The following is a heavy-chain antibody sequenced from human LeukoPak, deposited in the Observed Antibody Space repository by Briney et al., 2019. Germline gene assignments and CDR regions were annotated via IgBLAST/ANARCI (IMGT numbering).Heavy chain of an antibody. J-gene: IGHJ4*02. CDR3: AKEDSIVGATTTSNFDY. CDR2: IWYDGSNK. V-gene: IGHV3-33*06. CDR1: GFTFSSYG. D-gene: IGHD1-26*01. Sequence: GGSLRLSCAASGFTFSSYGMHWVRQAPGKGLEWVAVIWYDGSNKYYADSVKGRFTISRDNSKNTLYLQMNCLRAEDTAVYYCAKEDSIVGATTTSNFDYWGQGTLVTVSS.